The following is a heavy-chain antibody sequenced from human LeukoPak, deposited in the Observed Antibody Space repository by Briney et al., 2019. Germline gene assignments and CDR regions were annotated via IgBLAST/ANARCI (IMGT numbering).Heavy chain of an antibody. CDR2: ISGSGGST. V-gene: IGHV3-23*01. CDR3: AKDLLATITWSDY. CDR1: GFTVSSNY. Sequence: PGGSLRLSCAASGFTVSSNYMSWVRQAPGKGLEWVSAISGSGGSTYYADSVKGRFTISRDNSKNTLYLQMNSLRAEDTAVYYCAKDLLATITWSDYWGQGTLVTVSS. J-gene: IGHJ4*02. D-gene: IGHD5-24*01.